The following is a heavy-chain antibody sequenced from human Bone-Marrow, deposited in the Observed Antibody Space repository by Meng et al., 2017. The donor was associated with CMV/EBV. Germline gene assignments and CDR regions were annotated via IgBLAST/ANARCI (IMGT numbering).Heavy chain of an antibody. CDR1: GYTFTSYG. Sequence: ASVKVSCKASGYTFTSYGISWVRQAPGQGLEWMGWISPYNGNTNYAQKLQGRVTMTTDTSTSTAYMELRSLRSDATAVYYCARDPPYYAFWSGPILRGYGMDVWGQGTTVTVSS. J-gene: IGHJ6*01. CDR3: ARDPPYYAFWSGPILRGYGMDV. CDR2: ISPYNGNT. D-gene: IGHD3-3*01. V-gene: IGHV1-18*01.